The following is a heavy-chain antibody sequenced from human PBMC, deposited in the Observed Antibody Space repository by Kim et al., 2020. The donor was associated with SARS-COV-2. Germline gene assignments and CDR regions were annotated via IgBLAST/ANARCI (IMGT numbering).Heavy chain of an antibody. D-gene: IGHD6-13*01. CDR3: ARATYSSTWHGFDP. Sequence: YNPSLEGRVTMSVDTSKNQFSRIMKSVTAADSAVYFCARATYSSTWHGFDPWGQGTLVTVSS. J-gene: IGHJ5*02. V-gene: IGHV4-4*07.